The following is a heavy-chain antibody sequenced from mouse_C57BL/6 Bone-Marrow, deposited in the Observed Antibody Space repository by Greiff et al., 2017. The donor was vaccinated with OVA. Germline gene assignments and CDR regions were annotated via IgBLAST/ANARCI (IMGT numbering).Heavy chain of an antibody. D-gene: IGHD1-1*01. CDR2: IYPGSGST. Sequence: QVQLQQPGAELVKPGASVKMSCKASAYTFTSYWITWVKQRPGQGLEWIGDIYPGSGSTKYNEKFKSKATLTVDTSSSTAYMQLSSLTSEDSAVYYCARAPSVYYFYWYFDVWGTGTTVTVSS. V-gene: IGHV1-55*01. CDR3: ARAPSVYYFYWYFDV. J-gene: IGHJ1*03. CDR1: AYTFTSYW.